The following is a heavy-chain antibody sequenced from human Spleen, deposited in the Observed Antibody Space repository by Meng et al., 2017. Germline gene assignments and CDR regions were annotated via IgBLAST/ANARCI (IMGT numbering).Heavy chain of an antibody. CDR2: ISYSGST. J-gene: IGHJ4*02. CDR1: GGSISRNSYY. CDR3: ARDFGWGDTAMV. Sequence: SETLSLTCTVSGGSISRNSYYRGWIRQPPGKGLEWIGSISYSGSTYYNPSLKSRVTISVDTSKNQFSLKLSSVTAADTAVYYCARDFGWGDTAMVWGQGTLVTVSS. D-gene: IGHD5-18*01. V-gene: IGHV4-39*07.